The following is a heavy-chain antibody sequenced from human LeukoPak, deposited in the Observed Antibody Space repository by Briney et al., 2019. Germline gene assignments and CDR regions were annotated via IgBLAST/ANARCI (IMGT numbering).Heavy chain of an antibody. Sequence: SETLSLTCTVSGGSISSSSYYWGWIRQPPGTGLEWIGSIYYSRSTYYNPSLKSRVTISVDTSKNQFSLKLSSVTAADTAVYYCAREGEQQLWSHWFDPWGQGTLVTVSS. CDR3: AREGEQQLWSHWFDP. CDR2: IYYSRST. J-gene: IGHJ5*02. CDR1: GGSISSSSYY. D-gene: IGHD6-13*01. V-gene: IGHV4-39*07.